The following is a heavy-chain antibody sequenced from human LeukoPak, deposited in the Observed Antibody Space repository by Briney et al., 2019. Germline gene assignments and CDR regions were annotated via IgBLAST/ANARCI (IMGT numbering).Heavy chain of an antibody. CDR1: GYSFTSYW. CDR2: IYPGDSDT. Sequence: GESLKISCKGFGYSFTSYWIGWVHQMPGKDLEWMGIIYPGDSDTRYSPSFQGQVTISADKSISTAYLQWSSLKASDTAMYYCARLALLECPDYWGQGTLVTVSS. V-gene: IGHV5-51*07. D-gene: IGHD3-3*02. CDR3: ARLALLECPDY. J-gene: IGHJ4*02.